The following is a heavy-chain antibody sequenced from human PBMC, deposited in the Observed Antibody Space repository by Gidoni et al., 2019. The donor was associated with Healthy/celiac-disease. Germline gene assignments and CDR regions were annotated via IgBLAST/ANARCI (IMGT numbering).Heavy chain of an antibody. Sequence: QLQLQESGPGLVKPSETLSLTCTVSGGSISSSSYYWGWIRQPPGKGLEWIGSIYYSGSTYYNPSLKSRVTISVDTSKNQFSLKLSSVTAADTAVYYCARHWWGGPSWYPERSFDYWGQGTLVTVSS. V-gene: IGHV4-39*01. CDR3: ARHWWGGPSWYPERSFDY. CDR1: GGSISSSSYY. D-gene: IGHD6-13*01. J-gene: IGHJ4*02. CDR2: IYYSGST.